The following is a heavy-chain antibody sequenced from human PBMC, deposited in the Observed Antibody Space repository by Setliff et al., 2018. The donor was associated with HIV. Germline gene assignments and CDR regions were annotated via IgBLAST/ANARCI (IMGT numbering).Heavy chain of an antibody. CDR2: SNPTGGST. V-gene: IGHV1-46*01. J-gene: IGHJ4*02. CDR1: GYTFTSYY. CDR3: ARAEYSSHNFFDS. Sequence: WASVKVSCKASGYTFTSYYMHWVRQAPGQGLEWMGMSNPTGGSTSLAQKFQGRVTITADKSTSTAYMELSSLRSEDTAMYYCARAEYSSHNFFDSWGQGTLVTVSS. D-gene: IGHD5-18*01.